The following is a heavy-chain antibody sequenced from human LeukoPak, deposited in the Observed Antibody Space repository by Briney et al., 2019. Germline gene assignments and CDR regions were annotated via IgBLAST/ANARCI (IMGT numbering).Heavy chain of an antibody. CDR1: GGSISSYY. D-gene: IGHD5-18*01. CDR3: ARGRAGYSYGPLNDYYYMDV. CDR2: IYYSGST. Sequence: KPSETLSLTCTVSGGSISSYYWSWIRQPPGKGLEWIGYIYYSGSTNYNPSLKSRVTISVDTSKNQFSLKLSSVTAADTAVYYCARGRAGYSYGPLNDYYYMDVWGKGTTVTVSS. V-gene: IGHV4-59*12. J-gene: IGHJ6*03.